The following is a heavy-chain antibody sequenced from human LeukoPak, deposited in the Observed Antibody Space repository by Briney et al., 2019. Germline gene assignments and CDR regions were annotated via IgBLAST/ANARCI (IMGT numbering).Heavy chain of an antibody. V-gene: IGHV4-34*01. CDR3: ARGRGGSYYGSGSYYKAWYFDL. J-gene: IGHJ2*01. CDR1: GGSFSGYY. Sequence: SETLSLTCAVYGGSFSGYYWSWIRQPPGKGLEWIGEINHSGSTNYNPSLKSRVTISVDTSKNQFSLKLSSVTAADTAVYYCARGRGGSYYGSGSYYKAWYFDLSGRGTLVTVSS. D-gene: IGHD3-10*01. CDR2: INHSGST.